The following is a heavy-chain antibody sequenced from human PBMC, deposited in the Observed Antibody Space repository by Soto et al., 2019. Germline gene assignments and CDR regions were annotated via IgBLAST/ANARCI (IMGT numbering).Heavy chain of an antibody. D-gene: IGHD1-7*01. CDR1: GYTFTSYD. CDR2: MNPNSGNT. CDR3: ARSNRYNWNYVLGY. J-gene: IGHJ4*02. V-gene: IGHV1-8*01. Sequence: ASVKVSCKASGYTFTSYDINWVRQATGQGLEWMGWMNPNSGNTGYAQKFQGRVTMTRNTSISTAYMELSSLRSEDTAVYYCARSNRYNWNYVLGYWGQGTLVTVSS.